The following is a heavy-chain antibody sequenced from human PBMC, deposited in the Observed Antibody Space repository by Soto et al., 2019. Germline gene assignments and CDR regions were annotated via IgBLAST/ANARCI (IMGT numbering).Heavy chain of an antibody. D-gene: IGHD2-21*01. CDR2: ISGSGSNT. CDR1: GFTFSNYV. CDR3: AKDPSTLLVIARTFDY. J-gene: IGHJ4*02. Sequence: EVQLLESGGGLVQPGGSLRLSCAASGFTFSNYVMNWVRQSLGKGLEWVSAISGSGSNTWIADSVRGRFTISRDNSKNTLYLHMNTLRAEDTAVYYCAKDPSTLLVIARTFDYWGQGTLVTVSS. V-gene: IGHV3-23*01.